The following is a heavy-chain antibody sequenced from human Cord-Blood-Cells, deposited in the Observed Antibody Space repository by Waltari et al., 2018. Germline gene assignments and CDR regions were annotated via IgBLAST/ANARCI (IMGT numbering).Heavy chain of an antibody. J-gene: IGHJ3*02. Sequence: QVQLVQSGAEVKKPGASVKVSCKASGYTFTGYYMHWVRQAPGQGLEWMRWINPNSGGTNYAQKFQGRVTMTRDTSISTAYMELSRLRSDDTAVYYCARPLSSGYSSSWYAFDIWGQGTMVTVSS. D-gene: IGHD6-13*01. CDR1: GYTFTGYY. CDR3: ARPLSSGYSSSWYAFDI. V-gene: IGHV1-2*02. CDR2: INPNSGGT.